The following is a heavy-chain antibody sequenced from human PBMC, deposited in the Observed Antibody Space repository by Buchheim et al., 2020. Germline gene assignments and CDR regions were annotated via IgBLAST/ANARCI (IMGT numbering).Heavy chain of an antibody. D-gene: IGHD3-3*01. V-gene: IGHV1-18*01. J-gene: IGHJ6*02. CDR2: ISAYNGNT. CDR1: GYTFTSYG. Sequence: QVQLVQSGAEVKKPRASVKASCKASGYTFTSYGISWVRQAPGQGLEWMGWISAYNGNTNYAQKLQGRVTMTKDPSKSTAYMGLRSLISDYTAVYYCARAYYDFWSGSRPGGYYYGMDVWGQGTT. CDR3: ARAYYDFWSGSRPGGYYYGMDV.